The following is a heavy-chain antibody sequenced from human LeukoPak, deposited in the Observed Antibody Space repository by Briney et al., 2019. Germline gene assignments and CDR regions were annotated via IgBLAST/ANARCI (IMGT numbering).Heavy chain of an antibody. J-gene: IGHJ6*03. CDR3: ARDTYQLLYFYYYHYMDV. V-gene: IGHV1-18*01. D-gene: IGHD2-2*02. CDR2: ISAYNGNT. CDR1: GYTFTSYG. Sequence: ASVKVSCKASGYTFTSYGISWVRQAPGQGLEWMGWISAYNGNTNYAQKLQGRVTMTTDTSTSTAYMELRSLRSDDTAVYYCARDTYQLLYFYYYHYMDVWGKGTTVTVSS.